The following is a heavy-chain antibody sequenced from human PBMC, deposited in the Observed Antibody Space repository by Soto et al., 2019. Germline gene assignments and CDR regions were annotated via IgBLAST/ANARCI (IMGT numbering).Heavy chain of an antibody. CDR2: IYYSGST. J-gene: IGHJ4*02. Sequence: SETLSLTCTVSGGSISSGRYYWSWIRQHPGKGLEWIGYIYYSGSTYYNPSLKSRVTISVDTSKNQFPLKLSSVTAADTAAYYCARDRGYSYGLEYYFDYWGQGTLVTVSS. D-gene: IGHD5-18*01. V-gene: IGHV4-31*03. CDR1: GGSISSGRYY. CDR3: ARDRGYSYGLEYYFDY.